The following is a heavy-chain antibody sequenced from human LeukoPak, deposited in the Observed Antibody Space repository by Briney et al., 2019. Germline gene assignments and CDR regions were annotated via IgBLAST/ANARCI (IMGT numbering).Heavy chain of an antibody. D-gene: IGHD1-26*01. V-gene: IGHV3-23*01. J-gene: IGHJ1*01. CDR2: ISPSTGRT. CDR3: AKDNSGSYNAEYFQH. Sequence: GGSLRLSCAASGFSFSTYAMSWVRQAPGKGPECVSGISPSTGRTYYADSVRGRFTISRDNSKNTLSLQMNSLRGKDTATYYCAKDNSGSYNAEYFQHWGQGTLVTVSS. CDR1: GFSFSTYA.